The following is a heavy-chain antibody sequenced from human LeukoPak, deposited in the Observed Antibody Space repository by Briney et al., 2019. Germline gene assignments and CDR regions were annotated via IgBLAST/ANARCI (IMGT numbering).Heavy chain of an antibody. CDR3: ARARAPDYDESGYFYGNQRLRGAPYYFDF. Sequence: GGSLRLSCAAPGFTFSDYYMSWIRQAPGKGLEWVSYISVITGYLNYADSVKGRFTISRDNNENSLYLQMNSLRVDDTAVYYCARARAPDYDESGYFYGNQRLRGAPYYFDFWGQGALVTVSS. D-gene: IGHD3-22*01. J-gene: IGHJ4*02. CDR2: ISVITGYL. V-gene: IGHV3-11*05. CDR1: GFTFSDYY.